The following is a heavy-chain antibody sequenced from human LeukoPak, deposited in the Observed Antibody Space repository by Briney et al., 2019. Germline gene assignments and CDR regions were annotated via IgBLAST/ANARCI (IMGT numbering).Heavy chain of an antibody. CDR3: TTDSLRYFDWLLGPIAFDI. V-gene: IGHV3-15*01. Sequence: GGSLRLSCAASGFTFSNAWMSWVRQAPGKGLEWVGRIKSKTDGGTTDYAAPVKGRFTISRDDSKNTLYLQMNSLKTEDTAVYYCTTDSLRYFDWLLGPIAFDIWGQGTMVTVSS. CDR1: GFTFSNAW. J-gene: IGHJ3*02. CDR2: IKSKTDGGTT. D-gene: IGHD3-9*01.